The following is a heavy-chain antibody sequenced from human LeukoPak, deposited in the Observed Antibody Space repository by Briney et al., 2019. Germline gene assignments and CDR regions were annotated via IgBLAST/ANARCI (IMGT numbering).Heavy chain of an antibody. Sequence: ASAKVSCKASGHTFTRYYIHWVRQAPGQGLEWMGVINPGSGNTNYAQKFQDRVTMTRGTSTGTVYMELSSLRSEDTAVYFCARVTGGANFDHWGQGTLVTVSS. CDR3: ARVTGGANFDH. J-gene: IGHJ4*02. CDR2: INPGSGNT. D-gene: IGHD1-14*01. CDR1: GHTFTRYY. V-gene: IGHV1-46*01.